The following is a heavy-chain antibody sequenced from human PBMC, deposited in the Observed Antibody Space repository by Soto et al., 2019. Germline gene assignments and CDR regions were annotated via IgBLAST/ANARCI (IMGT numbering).Heavy chain of an antibody. CDR1: GFTFSSYA. V-gene: IGHV3-23*01. D-gene: IGHD3-16*01. CDR3: AKVYGSYDYFDY. J-gene: IGHJ4*02. Sequence: GGSLRLSCAASGFTFSSYAMSWVRQAPGKGLEWVSAISGSGGSTYYADSVKGRFTISRDNSKNTLYLQMNSLRAEYMAVYYCAKVYGSYDYFDYWGQGTLVTVSS. CDR2: ISGSGGST.